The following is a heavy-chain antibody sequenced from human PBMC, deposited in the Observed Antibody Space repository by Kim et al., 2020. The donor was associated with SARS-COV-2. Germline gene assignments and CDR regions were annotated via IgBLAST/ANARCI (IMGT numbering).Heavy chain of an antibody. J-gene: IGHJ6*03. Sequence: ASVKVSCKASGYTFTSYHINWVRQATGQGLEWMGWMNPNSGNTGYAQKFQGRVTMTRNTSINTAYMELSSLRSEDTAVYYCARATALNSSSWYGGWYYYYYYMDV. CDR1: GYTFTSYH. CDR2: MNPNSGNT. D-gene: IGHD6-13*01. CDR3: ARATALNSSSWYGGWYYYYYYMDV. V-gene: IGHV1-8*01.